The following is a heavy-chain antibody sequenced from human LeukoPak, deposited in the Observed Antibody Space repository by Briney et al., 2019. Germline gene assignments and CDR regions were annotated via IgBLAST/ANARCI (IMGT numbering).Heavy chain of an antibody. Sequence: PGGSLRLSCAASGFTVSSNYMSWVRQAPGKGLEWVSAISGSGGTTYYADSVKGRFTISRDNSKNTLYLQMNSLRAEDTAVYYCAKGKTRDWFDPWGQGTLVTVSS. V-gene: IGHV3-23*01. CDR3: AKGKTRDWFDP. CDR1: GFTVSSNY. J-gene: IGHJ5*02. CDR2: ISGSGGTT.